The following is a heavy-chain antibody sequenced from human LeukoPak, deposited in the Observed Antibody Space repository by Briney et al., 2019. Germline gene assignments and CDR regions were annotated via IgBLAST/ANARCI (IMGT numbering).Heavy chain of an antibody. CDR2: MNPNSGNT. V-gene: IGHV1-8*01. D-gene: IGHD3-10*01. CDR1: GYTFTSYD. CDR3: ARVPKWFGEWTDAFDI. J-gene: IGHJ3*02. Sequence: GASVKVSCKASGYTFTSYDINWVRQATGQGLEWMGWMNPNSGNTGYAQKFQGRVTMTRNTSISTAYMELSSLRSEDTAVYYCARVPKWFGEWTDAFDIWGQGTMVTVSS.